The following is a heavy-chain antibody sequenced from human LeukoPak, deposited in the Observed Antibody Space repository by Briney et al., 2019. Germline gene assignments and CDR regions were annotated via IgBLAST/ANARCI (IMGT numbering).Heavy chain of an antibody. CDR2: ISYSSSTI. CDR3: ARDRLHYGEYEKTFDY. J-gene: IGHJ4*02. CDR1: GFTFSSYS. D-gene: IGHD4-17*01. Sequence: PGGSLRLSCAASGFTFSSYSMNWARQAPGKGLEWVSYISYSSSTIYYADSVKGRFTISRDNGKNSLYLQMNSLRAEDTAVYYCARDRLHYGEYEKTFDYWAREPWSPSPQ. V-gene: IGHV3-48*01.